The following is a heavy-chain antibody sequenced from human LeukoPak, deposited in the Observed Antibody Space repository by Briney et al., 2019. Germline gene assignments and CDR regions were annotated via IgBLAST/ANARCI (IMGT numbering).Heavy chain of an antibody. CDR2: INHSWST. CDR1: GYSISNNFY. V-gene: IGHV4-38-2*02. J-gene: IGHJ4*02. CDR3: ARDRSVGVLPAPPFDF. Sequence: SETLSLTCTVSGYSISNNFYWAWIRQSPGKGLEWIVSINHSWSTYYNPSLKSRLTISADTSKNQFSLTLTSVTAADTAVYYCARDRSVGVLPAPPFDFWGQGTLVTVSS. D-gene: IGHD6-6*01.